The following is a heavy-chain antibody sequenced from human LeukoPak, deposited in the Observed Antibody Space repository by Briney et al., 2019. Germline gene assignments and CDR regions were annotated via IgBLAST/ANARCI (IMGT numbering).Heavy chain of an antibody. V-gene: IGHV3-7*01. J-gene: IGHJ6*03. CDR2: IKQDGSEK. CDR3: ARVNYYDSSGYYYIPDYYYYYMDV. D-gene: IGHD3-22*01. Sequence: GGSLRLSCAASGFTFSSYWMSWVRQAPGKGLEWVANIKQDGSEKYYVDSVKGRFTISRDNAKNSLYLQMNSLRAEDTAVYYCARVNYYDSSGYYYIPDYYYYYMDVWGKGTTVTMSS. CDR1: GFTFSSYW.